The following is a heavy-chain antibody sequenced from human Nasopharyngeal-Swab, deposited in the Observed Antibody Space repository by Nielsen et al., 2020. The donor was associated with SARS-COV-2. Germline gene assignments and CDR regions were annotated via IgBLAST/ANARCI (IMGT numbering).Heavy chain of an antibody. D-gene: IGHD3-10*01. Sequence: SLKISCAASGFTFDDYAMHWVRQAPGKGLEWVSGISWNSGSIGYADSVKGRFTISRDNAKNSLYLQMNSLRAEDTAVYYCAREITMVRGVIYYFDYWGQGTLVTVSS. CDR3: AREITMVRGVIYYFDY. J-gene: IGHJ4*02. CDR1: GFTFDDYA. V-gene: IGHV3-9*01. CDR2: ISWNSGSI.